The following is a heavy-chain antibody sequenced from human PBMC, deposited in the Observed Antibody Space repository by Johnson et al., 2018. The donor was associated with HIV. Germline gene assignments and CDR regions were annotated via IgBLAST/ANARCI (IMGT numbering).Heavy chain of an antibody. CDR3: ARGKKQWLDEDAFDI. CDR2: IYSGGST. D-gene: IGHD6-19*01. J-gene: IGHJ3*02. Sequence: EVQLVESGGGLIQPGGSLRLSCAASGFTVSSNYMSWVRQAPGKGLEWVSVIYSGGSTYYADSVKGRFTISRDNAKNSLYLQMSSLRAEDTAVYYCARGKKQWLDEDAFDIWGQGTMVTVSS. V-gene: IGHV3-53*01. CDR1: GFTVSSNY.